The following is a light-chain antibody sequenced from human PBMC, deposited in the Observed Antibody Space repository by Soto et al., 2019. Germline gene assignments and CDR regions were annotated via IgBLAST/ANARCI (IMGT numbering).Light chain of an antibody. V-gene: IGKV3-15*01. CDR3: QQYNNWPPIN. J-gene: IGKJ5*01. Sequence: EIVMTQSPATLSVSPGERATLSCRASQRVRRDLAWYQHKPGQAPRLLIYGASIRATGIPARFSDSGSGTDFTLAISSLQSEDFAVYYCQQYNNWPPINFGQGTRLEI. CDR2: GAS. CDR1: QRVRRD.